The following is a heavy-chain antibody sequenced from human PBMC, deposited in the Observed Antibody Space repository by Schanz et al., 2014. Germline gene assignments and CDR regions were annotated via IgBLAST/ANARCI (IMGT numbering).Heavy chain of an antibody. CDR1: GGSFRGYW. V-gene: IGHV4-34*01. CDR2: IHHSGST. CDR3: ARGRHLGGPPYFDY. J-gene: IGHJ4*02. Sequence: QVQLQQWGAGLLKPSETLSLTCAVYGGSFRGYWWTWLRQPPGKGLEWIGEIHHSGSTNYNPSLKSRVTISMDPSKNQFSLKLTSVTAADTAVYYCARGRHLGGPPYFDYWGRGSLVSVSS. D-gene: IGHD3-16*01.